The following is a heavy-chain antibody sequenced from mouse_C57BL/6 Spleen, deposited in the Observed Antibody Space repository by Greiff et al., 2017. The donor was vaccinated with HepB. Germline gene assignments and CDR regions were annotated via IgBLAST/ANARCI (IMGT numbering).Heavy chain of an antibody. Sequence: VQLQQSGPVLVKPGASVKMSCKASGYTFTDYYMNWVKQSHGKSLEWIGVINPYNGGTSYNQKFKGKATLTVDKSSSTAYMELNSLTSEDSAVYYCARQPPYRTWFAYWGQGTLVTVSA. CDR1: GYTFTDYY. CDR2: INPYNGGT. CDR3: ARQPPYRTWFAY. V-gene: IGHV1-19*01. J-gene: IGHJ3*01. D-gene: IGHD2-10*01.